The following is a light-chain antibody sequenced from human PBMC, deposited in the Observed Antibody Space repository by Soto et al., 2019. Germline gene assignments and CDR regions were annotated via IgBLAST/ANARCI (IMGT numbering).Light chain of an antibody. CDR2: EVN. CDR3: SSYAGSRNV. V-gene: IGLV2-8*01. J-gene: IGLJ1*01. CDR1: ISDVGGYNY. Sequence: QSALTQPASGSGSPGQSVAISCTGTISDVGGYNYVSWYQQHPGKAPKLMIYEVNKRPSGVPDRFSGSKSGNTASLTVSGLQAEDAADYYCSSYAGSRNVFGTGTKVTVL.